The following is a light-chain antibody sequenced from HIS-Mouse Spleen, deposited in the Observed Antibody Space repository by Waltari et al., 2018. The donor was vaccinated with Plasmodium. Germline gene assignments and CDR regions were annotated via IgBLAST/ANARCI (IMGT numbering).Light chain of an antibody. J-gene: IGLJ2*01. CDR3: QAWDSSTVV. V-gene: IGLV3-1*01. CDR2: QAS. CDR1: TLGDKY. Sequence: SYELTQPPSVSVSPGQTASITCPGDTLGDKYACWYQQKPGQSPVLVIYQASKRPSGIPERFSGSNSGNTATLTISGTQAMDEADYYCQAWDSSTVVFGGGTKLTVL.